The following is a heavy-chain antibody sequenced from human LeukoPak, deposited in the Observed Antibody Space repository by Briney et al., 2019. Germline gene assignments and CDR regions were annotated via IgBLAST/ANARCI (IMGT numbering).Heavy chain of an antibody. CDR3: AKARGFCSGGSCYNPFDP. V-gene: IGHV3-23*01. D-gene: IGHD2-15*01. J-gene: IGHJ5*02. CDR2: ISGSGGST. CDR1: GFSFSSYA. Sequence: GGSLRLSCAASGFSFSSYAMSWVRQAPGKGLEWVSGISGSGGSTYYADSVKGRFTISRDNSKNTLYVQMNSLRAEDTVVYYCAKARGFCSGGSCYNPFDPWGQGTLVTVSS.